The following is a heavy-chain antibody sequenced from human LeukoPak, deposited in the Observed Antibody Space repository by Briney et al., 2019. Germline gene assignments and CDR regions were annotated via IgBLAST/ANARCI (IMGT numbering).Heavy chain of an antibody. CDR3: AREGYYGSYFDY. V-gene: IGHV1-69*06. CDR2: IIPIFGTA. J-gene: IGHJ4*02. D-gene: IGHD3-10*01. Sequence: ASVKVSCKASGGTFISYAISWVRQAPGQGLEWMGGIIPIFGTANYAQKFQGRVTITADKSTSTAYMELSSLRSEDTAVYYCAREGYYGSYFDYWGQGTLVTVSS. CDR1: GGTFISYA.